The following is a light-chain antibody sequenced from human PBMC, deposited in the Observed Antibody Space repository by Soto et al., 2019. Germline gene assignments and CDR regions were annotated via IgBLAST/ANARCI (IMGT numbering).Light chain of an antibody. CDR3: QQYGSSRT. CDR1: QTISSDY. J-gene: IGKJ1*01. Sequence: ENVLTQSPGTLSSSPGERATISCRATQTISSDYLAWYQQKPGQAPRLLIYGASSRATGIPDRFSGSGSGTDFTLTISRLEPEDFAVYYCQQYGSSRTFGQGTKVDIK. V-gene: IGKV3-20*01. CDR2: GAS.